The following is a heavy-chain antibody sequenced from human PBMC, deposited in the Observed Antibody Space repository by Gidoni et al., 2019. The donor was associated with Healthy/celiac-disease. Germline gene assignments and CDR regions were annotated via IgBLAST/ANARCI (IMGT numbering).Heavy chain of an antibody. D-gene: IGHD4-17*01. CDR2: INHSRST. CDR1: GGSFSGYY. V-gene: IGHV4-34*01. CDR3: ARGRGVRSTKAFDI. J-gene: IGHJ3*02. Sequence: VQLQLLGAGLLKPSETLSLTCAAYGGSFSGYYWNWIRQPPGKGLEWIGEINHSRSTNYNPSLKSRVTISVDTSKNQFSLKLSSVTAADTAVYYCARGRGVRSTKAFDIWGQGTMVTVSS.